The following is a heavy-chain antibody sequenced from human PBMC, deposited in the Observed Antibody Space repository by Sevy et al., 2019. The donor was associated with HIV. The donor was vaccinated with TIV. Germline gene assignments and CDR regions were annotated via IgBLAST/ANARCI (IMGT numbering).Heavy chain of an antibody. CDR1: GFTFSSYG. CDR3: AKDFGRRGVVVPATIASAGY. J-gene: IGHJ4*02. Sequence: GGSLRLSCAASGFTFSSYGMHWVRQAPGKGLEWVAFIRYDGSNKYYADSVKGRFTISRDNSKNTLYLKMNSLRAEDTAVYYCAKDFGRRGVVVPATIASAGYRGQGTLVTVSS. CDR2: IRYDGSNK. D-gene: IGHD2-2*02. V-gene: IGHV3-30*02.